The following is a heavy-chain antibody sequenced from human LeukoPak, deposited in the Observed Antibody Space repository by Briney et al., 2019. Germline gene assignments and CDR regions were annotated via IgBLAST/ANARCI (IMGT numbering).Heavy chain of an antibody. Sequence: SVKVSCKTSGYTGSDYYMHWVRQAPGQGLEWMGGIIPIFGTPNYAQKFQGRVTITADKSTSTAYMELSSLRSEDTAVSYCARKDTGLTNWFDPWGQGTLVTVSS. CDR1: GYTGSDYY. CDR2: IIPIFGTP. J-gene: IGHJ5*02. CDR3: ARKDTGLTNWFDP. D-gene: IGHD5-18*01. V-gene: IGHV1-69*06.